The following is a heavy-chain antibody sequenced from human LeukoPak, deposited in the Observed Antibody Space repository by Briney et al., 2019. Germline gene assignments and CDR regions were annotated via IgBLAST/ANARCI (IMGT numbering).Heavy chain of an antibody. CDR3: ARGPVAEYCSGGSCYSEGFDFDY. CDR1: GGSFIVYY. CDR2: INHSGST. Sequence: PSETLSLTCAVYGGSFIVYYWSWIRQPPAKGLEWIGEINHSGSTNYNPSLKSRVTISVDTAKNQFSLKLSSVTAADTAVYYCARGPVAEYCSGGSCYSEGFDFDYWGQGTLVTVSS. D-gene: IGHD2-15*01. J-gene: IGHJ4*02. V-gene: IGHV4-34*01.